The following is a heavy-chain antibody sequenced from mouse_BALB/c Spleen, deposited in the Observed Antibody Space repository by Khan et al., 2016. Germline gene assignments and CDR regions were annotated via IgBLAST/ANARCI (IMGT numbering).Heavy chain of an antibody. J-gene: IGHJ2*01. CDR3: GRSAYRYDGTVDY. D-gene: IGHD2-14*01. Sequence: EVQLQESGPELVKPGASVKISCKASGYSFTGYFMNWVKQSHGKSLEWIGRINPYNGDTFYNQKFKGKATLTVDKSSSTAHMELLSLTSEDSAVXYSGRSAYRYDGTVDYWGQGTTLTVSS. CDR1: GYSFTGYF. CDR2: INPYNGDT. V-gene: IGHV1-37*01.